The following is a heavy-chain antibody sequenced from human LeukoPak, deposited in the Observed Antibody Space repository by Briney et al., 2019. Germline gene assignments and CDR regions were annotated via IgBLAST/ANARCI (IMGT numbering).Heavy chain of an antibody. Sequence: GGSLRLSCAASGFTVSSNYMSWVRQAPGKGLEWVSVIYSGGSTYYADSVKGRFTISRDNSKNTLYLQMNSLRAEDTAVYYCARDPSGSYAFDVWGQGTMVTVSS. CDR3: ARDPSGSYAFDV. CDR1: GFTVSSNY. V-gene: IGHV3-53*01. J-gene: IGHJ3*01. CDR2: IYSGGST.